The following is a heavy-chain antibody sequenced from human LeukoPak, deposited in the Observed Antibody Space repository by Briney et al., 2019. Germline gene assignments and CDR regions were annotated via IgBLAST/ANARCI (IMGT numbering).Heavy chain of an antibody. V-gene: IGHV4-59*01. D-gene: IGHD6-13*01. CDR1: GGSISSYY. CDR3: ARETSRTFDY. CDR2: IYYSGST. J-gene: IGHJ4*02. Sequence: SETLSLTCTVSGGSISSYYWSWIRQPPGKGLEWIGYIYYSGSTNYNPSLKSRVTISVDTSRNQFSLKLSSVTAADTAVYYCARETSRTFDYWGQGTLVTVSS.